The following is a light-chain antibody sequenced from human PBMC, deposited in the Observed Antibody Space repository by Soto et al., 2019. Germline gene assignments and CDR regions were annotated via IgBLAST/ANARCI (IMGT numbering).Light chain of an antibody. CDR2: EVS. J-gene: IGLJ1*01. CDR1: ANDIGTYNL. Sequence: QSALTQPASVSGSPGQSITISCTGTANDIGTYNLVSWYQQHPGKAPKLIIYEVSKRPSGVSDRFSGSKSGNTASLTISGLQPEDEADYYCSSYTSSSTPYVFGTGTKLTVL. V-gene: IGLV2-14*02. CDR3: SSYTSSSTPYV.